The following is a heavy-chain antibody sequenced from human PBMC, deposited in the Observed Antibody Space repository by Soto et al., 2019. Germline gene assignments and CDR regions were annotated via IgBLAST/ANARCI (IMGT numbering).Heavy chain of an antibody. CDR2: IYWDDDK. CDR3: AHRVLRTVFGLVTTTAIYFDF. D-gene: IGHD3-3*01. J-gene: IGHJ4*02. CDR1: GFSLITSGVG. V-gene: IGHV2-5*02. Sequence: QITLNESGPTQVKPRQTLTLTCTFSGFSLITSGVGVGWIRQSPGKAPEWLALIYWDDDKRYSPSLKSRLTITKDTSKNHVVLTMADLDPADTATYYCAHRVLRTVFGLVTTTAIYFDFWGQGTPVAVSS.